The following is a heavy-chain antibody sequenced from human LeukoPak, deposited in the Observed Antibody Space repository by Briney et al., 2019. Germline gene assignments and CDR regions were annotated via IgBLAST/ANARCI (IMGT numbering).Heavy chain of an antibody. CDR3: ARVREPRNLAFDI. Sequence: SETLSLTCTVSGGSISSYYWSWIRQPPGKGLEWIGYIYYSGSTNYNPSLKSRVTISVDTSKNQFSLKLSSVTAADTAVYYCARVREPRNLAFDIWGQGTMVTVSS. CDR2: IYYSGST. D-gene: IGHD1-14*01. J-gene: IGHJ3*02. CDR1: GGSISSYY. V-gene: IGHV4-59*01.